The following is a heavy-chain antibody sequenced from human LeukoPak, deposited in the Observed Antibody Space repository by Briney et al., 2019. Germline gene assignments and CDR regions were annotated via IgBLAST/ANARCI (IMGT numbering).Heavy chain of an antibody. CDR1: GYTFTSYG. J-gene: IGHJ4*02. Sequence: ASVKVSCKASGYTFTSYGISWVRQAPGQGLEWMGGLLPLFGRTDYAQKFRDRLRINADEFTSTAYMELTNLRPEDTALYFCARGGPPAALRAYFDSWGQGTQVTVSS. V-gene: IGHV1-69*13. CDR3: ARGGPPAALRAYFDS. CDR2: LLPLFGRT. D-gene: IGHD2-2*01.